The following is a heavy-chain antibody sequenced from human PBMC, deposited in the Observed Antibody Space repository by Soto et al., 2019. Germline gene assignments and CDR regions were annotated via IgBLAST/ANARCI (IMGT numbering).Heavy chain of an antibody. J-gene: IGHJ3*01. CDR3: ARISARRNDFDV. V-gene: IGHV1-18*01. CDR1: NYLFGAFG. Sequence: QVQLVQSGAEVKNPGASVKVSCQASNYLFGAFGISWVRHAPGQGLEWMGWITPYNGNTHYAEKFQDRVTMTADKSTTTADMVVRRLTSDATAVYFCARISARRNDFDVWGQGTVVTVSS. CDR2: ITPYNGNT.